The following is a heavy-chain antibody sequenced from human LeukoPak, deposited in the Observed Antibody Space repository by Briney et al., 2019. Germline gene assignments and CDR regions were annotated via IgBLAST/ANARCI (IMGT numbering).Heavy chain of an antibody. CDR2: IYPGDSDT. D-gene: IGHD4-17*01. CDR1: GYSFTSYW. Sequence: GGSLKISCKGSGYSFTSYWIGWVRQMPGKGLEWMGIIYPGDSDTRYSPSFQGQVTISADKSISTAYLQWSSLKASDTAMYYCARRRRTTVTTPNDAFDIWGQGTMVTVSS. CDR3: ARRRRTTVTTPNDAFDI. J-gene: IGHJ3*02. V-gene: IGHV5-51*01.